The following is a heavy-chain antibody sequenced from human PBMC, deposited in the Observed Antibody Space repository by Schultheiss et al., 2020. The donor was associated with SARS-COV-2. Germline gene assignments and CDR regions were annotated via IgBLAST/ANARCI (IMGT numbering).Heavy chain of an antibody. J-gene: IGHJ6*03. Sequence: ASVKVSCKASGYTFTSYYMHWVRQAPGQGLEWMGIINPSGGSTSYAQKFQGRVTMTRDTSISTAYMELSRLRSDDTAVYYCARGRGGSGSYYRYYYYYMDVWGKGTTVTVSS. D-gene: IGHD3-10*01. CDR2: INPSGGST. CDR1: GYTFTSYY. V-gene: IGHV1-46*01. CDR3: ARGRGGSGSYYRYYYYYMDV.